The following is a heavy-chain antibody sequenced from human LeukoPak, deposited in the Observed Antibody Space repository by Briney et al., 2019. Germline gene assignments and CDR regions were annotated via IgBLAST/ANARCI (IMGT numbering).Heavy chain of an antibody. CDR3: ARYGSSWYLDS. CDR2: TYYRSKWYS. J-gene: IGHJ4*02. D-gene: IGHD6-13*01. CDR1: GDSVSSNSAA. Sequence: SQTLSLTCAISGDSVSSNSAAWNWLRQSPSRGLEWLGRTYYRSKWYSDYAVSVRGRISLNPDTSKNQFSLQLNSVTPEDTAVYYCARYGSSWYLDSWGQGILVTVSS. V-gene: IGHV6-1*01.